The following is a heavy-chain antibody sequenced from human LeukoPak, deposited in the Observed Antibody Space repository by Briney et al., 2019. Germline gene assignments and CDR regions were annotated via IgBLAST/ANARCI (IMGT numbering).Heavy chain of an antibody. D-gene: IGHD2-15*01. Sequence: ASVKVSCKASGYTFTGYYMHWVRQAPGQGLEWMGWINPNSGGTNYAQKFQGRVTMTRDTSISTAHMELSRLRSDDTAVYYCARGTYCSGGSCYSVYFDYWGQGTLVTVSS. CDR1: GYTFTGYY. CDR3: ARGTYCSGGSCYSVYFDY. J-gene: IGHJ4*02. V-gene: IGHV1-2*02. CDR2: INPNSGGT.